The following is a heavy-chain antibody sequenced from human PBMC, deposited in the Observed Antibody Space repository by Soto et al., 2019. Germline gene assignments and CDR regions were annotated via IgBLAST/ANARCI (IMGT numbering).Heavy chain of an antibody. Sequence: PGGSLRLSCAVSGFTFRRYSMNWVRQAPGKGLEWVSYISSSSTTIYYADSVKGRFTISRDNAKNSLSLQMYSLRDEDTAVYYCARDFYGSGSYYDFWGQGTLVTVSS. J-gene: IGHJ4*02. D-gene: IGHD3-10*01. CDR3: ARDFYGSGSYYDF. CDR1: GFTFRRYS. CDR2: ISSSSTTI. V-gene: IGHV3-48*02.